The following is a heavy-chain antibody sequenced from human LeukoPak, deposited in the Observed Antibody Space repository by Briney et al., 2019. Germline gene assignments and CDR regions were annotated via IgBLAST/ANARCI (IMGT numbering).Heavy chain of an antibody. Sequence: GGSLRLSCAASGFTFSGSAMHWVRQASGKGLEWVGRIRSKANSYATAYAASVKGRFTISRDDSKNTAYLQMNSLKTEDTAVYYCTLQYYDFLRNMDVWGKGTTVTVSS. V-gene: IGHV3-73*01. CDR1: GFTFSGSA. D-gene: IGHD3-3*01. CDR3: TLQYYDFLRNMDV. CDR2: IRSKANSYAT. J-gene: IGHJ6*03.